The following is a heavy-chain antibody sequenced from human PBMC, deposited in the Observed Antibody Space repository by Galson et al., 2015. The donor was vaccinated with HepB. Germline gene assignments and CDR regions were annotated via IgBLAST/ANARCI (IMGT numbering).Heavy chain of an antibody. V-gene: IGHV3-23*01. D-gene: IGHD6-19*01. CDR2: ISGSGGST. CDR1: GFTFSSYA. CDR3: AKDGAAVAGPAIYFDY. J-gene: IGHJ4*02. Sequence: LRLSCAASGFTFSSYAMSWVRQAPGKGLEWVSAISGSGGSTYYADSVKGRFTISRDNSKNTLYLQMNSLRAEDTAVYYCAKDGAAVAGPAIYFDYWGQGTLVTVSS.